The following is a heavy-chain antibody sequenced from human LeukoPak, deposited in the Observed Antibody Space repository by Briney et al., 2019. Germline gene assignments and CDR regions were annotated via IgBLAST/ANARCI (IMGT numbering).Heavy chain of an antibody. CDR2: IYTSGST. J-gene: IGHJ5*02. V-gene: IGHV4-61*02. D-gene: IGHD3-3*01. CDR3: ARDGSYDFWSGYYRNWFDP. Sequence: SETLSLTCTVPGGSISSGSYYWSWIRQPAGKGLEWIGRIYTSGSTNYNPSLKSRVTISVDTSKNQFSLKLSSVTAADTAVYYCARDGSYDFWSGYYRNWFDPWGQGTLVTVSS. CDR1: GGSISSGSYY.